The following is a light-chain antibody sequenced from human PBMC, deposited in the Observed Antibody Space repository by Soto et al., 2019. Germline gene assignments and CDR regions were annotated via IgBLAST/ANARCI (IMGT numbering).Light chain of an antibody. Sequence: IQMTQPPSSLSAFVGDRVTISCRASQNINKNLNWYQQKSGKAPSLLMYEASTLQSGVPSRFSGSGSGTDFTLDITNLQPEDFATYYCQQSFHTPYTFGQGTKLAI. J-gene: IGKJ2*01. CDR2: EAS. V-gene: IGKV1-39*01. CDR3: QQSFHTPYT. CDR1: QNINKN.